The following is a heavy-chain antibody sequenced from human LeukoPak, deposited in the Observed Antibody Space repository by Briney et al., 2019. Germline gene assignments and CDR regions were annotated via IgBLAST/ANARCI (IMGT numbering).Heavy chain of an antibody. CDR2: INHSGST. V-gene: IGHV4-34*01. CDR3: ATYSSGWYESNNWFDP. CDR1: GGSFSGYY. Sequence: SETLSLTCAVYGGSFSGYYWSWIRQPPGKGLEWIGEINHSGSTNYNPSLKSRVTISVDTSKNQFSLKLSSVTAADTAVYYCATYSSGWYESNNWFDPWGQGTLVTVSS. J-gene: IGHJ5*02. D-gene: IGHD6-19*01.